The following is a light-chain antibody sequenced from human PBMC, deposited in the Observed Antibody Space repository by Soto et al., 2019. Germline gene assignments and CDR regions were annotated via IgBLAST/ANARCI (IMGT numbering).Light chain of an antibody. CDR3: QKYNSASWT. Sequence: IQLAQSPSSLSASVGDRVRITCRASQGISSYLAWYQQKPGKVPKLLIYAASTLQSGVPSRFSGSGSGTDFTLTISSLQPEDVATYYCQKYNSASWTFGQGTKVDIK. V-gene: IGKV1-27*01. CDR1: QGISSY. J-gene: IGKJ1*01. CDR2: AAS.